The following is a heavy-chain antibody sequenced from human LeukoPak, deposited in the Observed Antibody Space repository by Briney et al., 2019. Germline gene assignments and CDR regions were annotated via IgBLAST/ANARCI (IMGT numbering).Heavy chain of an antibody. CDR3: ARGGGLDV. J-gene: IGHJ6*02. D-gene: IGHD3-16*01. CDR1: GFTFSSYW. Sequence: GGSLLLSCAASGFTFSSYWMNWARQAPGKGLEWVASINHNGNVDYYLDSVKGRFTISRDNAKNSLYLQMSNLRAEDTAVYFCARGGGLDVWGQGATVTVSS. V-gene: IGHV3-7*03. CDR2: INHNGNVD.